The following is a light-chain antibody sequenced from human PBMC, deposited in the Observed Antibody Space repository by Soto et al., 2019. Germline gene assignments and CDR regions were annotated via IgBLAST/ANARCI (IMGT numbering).Light chain of an antibody. J-gene: IGKJ1*01. Sequence: DIQMTQSPSSLSASVGDRVTITCRASQSISSYLNWYQQKPGKAPKLLIYAASSLQSGVPSRFSGSGSGTDFTLTISSLQPEAFATYYCQQSYSFPWTFGQGTKVEIK. CDR1: QSISSY. V-gene: IGKV1-39*01. CDR2: AAS. CDR3: QQSYSFPWT.